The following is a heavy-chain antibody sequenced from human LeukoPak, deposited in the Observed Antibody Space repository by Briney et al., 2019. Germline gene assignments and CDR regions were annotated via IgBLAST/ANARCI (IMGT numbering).Heavy chain of an antibody. CDR2: INPSGGST. Sequence: GASVKVSCKASGYTFTDYYMHWVRQAPGQGLEWMGIINPSGGSTSYAQKFQGRVTMTRDMSTSTDYMELSRLRSEDTAVYYCARDNSVEDTAWWFDPWGQGTLVTVSS. CDR1: GYTFTDYY. J-gene: IGHJ5*02. V-gene: IGHV1-46*01. CDR3: ARDNSVEDTAWWFDP. D-gene: IGHD4-23*01.